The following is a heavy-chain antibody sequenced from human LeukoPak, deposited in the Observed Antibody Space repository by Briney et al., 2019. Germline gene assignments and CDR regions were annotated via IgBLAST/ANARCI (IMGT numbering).Heavy chain of an antibody. Sequence: PGGSLRLSCAASGFTFRNYGMNWVRQAPGKGLEWVSYISSSSSNIAYADSVKGRFTISRDNAKDSLYLQMNSLRAEDTAVYYCARDPGSGYEEHFDYWGQGTLVTVSS. D-gene: IGHD5-12*01. CDR1: GFTFRNYG. CDR2: ISSSSSNI. V-gene: IGHV3-48*04. CDR3: ARDPGSGYEEHFDY. J-gene: IGHJ4*02.